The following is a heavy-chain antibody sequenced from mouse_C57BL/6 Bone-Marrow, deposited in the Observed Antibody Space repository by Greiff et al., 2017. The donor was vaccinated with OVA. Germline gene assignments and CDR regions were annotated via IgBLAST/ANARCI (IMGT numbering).Heavy chain of an antibody. CDR2: IDPSDSYT. V-gene: IGHV1-50*01. CDR1: GYTFTSYW. J-gene: IGHJ1*03. Sequence: QVQLQQPGAELVKPGASVKLSCKASGYTFTSYWMQWVKQRPGQGLEWIGEIDPSDSYTNYNQKFKGKATLTVDTSSSTAYMQLSSLTSEDSAVYDCARGVHWYLDVWGKGTTVTVSA. CDR3: ARGVHWYLDV.